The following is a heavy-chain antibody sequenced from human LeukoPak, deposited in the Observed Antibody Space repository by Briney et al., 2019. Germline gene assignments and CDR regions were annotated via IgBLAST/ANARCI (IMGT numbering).Heavy chain of an antibody. V-gene: IGHV3-9*01. Sequence: PGRFLRLSCAASGFTFDDYAMHWVRQAPGKGLEWVSGISWNSGSIGYADSVKGRFTISRDNAKNSLYLQMNSLRAEDTALYYCAKDARCSGGSCRTHFDYWGQGTLVTVSS. J-gene: IGHJ4*02. CDR1: GFTFDDYA. D-gene: IGHD2-15*01. CDR2: ISWNSGSI. CDR3: AKDARCSGGSCRTHFDY.